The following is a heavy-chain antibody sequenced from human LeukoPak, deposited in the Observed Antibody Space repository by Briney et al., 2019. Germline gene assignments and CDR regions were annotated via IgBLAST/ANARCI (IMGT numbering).Heavy chain of an antibody. Sequence: ASVMVLSKASGYTFTYCYRHWVRQAPGQGLEWMGIINPSSGSTSYAQKFQGRVTMTRDTSTSTVYMDVSSLRSDDTAVYYCATIAASDAEYLQQWARGTLVTVSS. CDR3: ATIAASDAEYLQQ. CDR1: GYTFTYCY. J-gene: IGHJ1*01. D-gene: IGHD6-6*01. CDR2: INPSSGST. V-gene: IGHV1-46*01.